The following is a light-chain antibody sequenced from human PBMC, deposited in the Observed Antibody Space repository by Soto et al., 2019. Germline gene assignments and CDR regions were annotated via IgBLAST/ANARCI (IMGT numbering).Light chain of an antibody. CDR3: QQYYSTPYT. CDR1: QSGFYISNNKNF. Sequence: DIVMTQSPDSLAVSLGEKATINCKYSQSGFYISNNKNFLGWSQQRPGQPPKLLIRWASTRESGVPDRFSASGSGTDFTRTISNLQAEDVAIYYCQQYYSTPYTFCQGTNLES. J-gene: IGKJ2*01. V-gene: IGKV4-1*01. CDR2: WAS.